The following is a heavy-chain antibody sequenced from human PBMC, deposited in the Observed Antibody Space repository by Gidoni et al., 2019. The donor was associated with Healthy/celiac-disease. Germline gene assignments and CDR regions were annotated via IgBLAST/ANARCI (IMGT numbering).Heavy chain of an antibody. CDR3: ARSYFMVRGVIIGPPGFDP. CDR1: GASISRGSSY. Sequence: QVQLQESGPGLVKPSQTLSLTCPVPGASISRGSSYWSWLRQPAGKGLEWIGRIYTSGSTNYNPSLKSRVTISVDTSKNQFSLKLSSVTAADTAVYYCARSYFMVRGVIIGPPGFDPWGQGTLVTVSS. J-gene: IGHJ5*02. CDR2: IYTSGST. D-gene: IGHD3-10*01. V-gene: IGHV4-61*02.